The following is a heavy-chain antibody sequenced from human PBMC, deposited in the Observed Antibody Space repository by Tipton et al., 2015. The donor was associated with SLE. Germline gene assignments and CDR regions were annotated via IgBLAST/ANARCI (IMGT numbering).Heavy chain of an antibody. CDR1: GGSISRGSYY. J-gene: IGHJ4*02. V-gene: IGHV4-61*02. Sequence: LRLSCTVSGGSISRGSYYWSWIRQPAGKGLEWIGRMYTSGSTDYNPSLESRVTISVDTSGHQLYLRLNSVTAADTAVYYCARGTIEAAGAYGDTREFDYWGQGILVTVSS. D-gene: IGHD6-13*01. CDR3: ARGTIEAAGAYGDTREFDY. CDR2: MYTSGST.